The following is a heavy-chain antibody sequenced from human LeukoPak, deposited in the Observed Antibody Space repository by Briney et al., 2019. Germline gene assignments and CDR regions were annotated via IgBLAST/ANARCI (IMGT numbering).Heavy chain of an antibody. V-gene: IGHV3-23*01. CDR3: ARGKSNYHFDY. CDR1: GFTFSSYA. CDR2: IIGSGSST. Sequence: GGSLTLSCAASGFTFSSYAMSWVRQAPGKGLEWVSLIIGSGSSTYYADSVEGRFTISRDNAKNSLYLQMNSLRDEDTAMYYCARGKSNYHFDYWGLGTLVTFSS. J-gene: IGHJ4*02. D-gene: IGHD5-24*01.